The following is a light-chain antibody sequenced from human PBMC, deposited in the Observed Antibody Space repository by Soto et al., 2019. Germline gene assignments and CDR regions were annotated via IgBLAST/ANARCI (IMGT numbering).Light chain of an antibody. CDR2: GAS. CDR1: QSVSSN. J-gene: IGKJ4*01. CDR3: QQYNNWPPRT. V-gene: IGKV3-15*01. Sequence: EIVMTQSPATLSVSPGERATLSCRSSQSVSSNLAWYHQKPGQAPRLLIYGASTLATGIPARFSGSGSGTEFTLTISSLQSEDFAVYYCQQYNNWPPRTFGGGNKVEIK.